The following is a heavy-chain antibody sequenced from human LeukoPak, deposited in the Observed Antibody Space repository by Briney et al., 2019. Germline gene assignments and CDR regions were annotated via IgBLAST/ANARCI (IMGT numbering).Heavy chain of an antibody. J-gene: IGHJ4*02. Sequence: PGGSLRLSCAASGFPFNNALMSWVRQAPGKGLEWVGRIKRKSDGGTPDYAAPVEGRFTISRDDSKNILYLQMRSLKTEDTAVYYCATDQGFIYYFDYWGQGTLVTVSS. V-gene: IGHV3-15*01. CDR1: GFPFNNAL. D-gene: IGHD3-10*01. CDR2: IKRKSDGGTP. CDR3: ATDQGFIYYFDY.